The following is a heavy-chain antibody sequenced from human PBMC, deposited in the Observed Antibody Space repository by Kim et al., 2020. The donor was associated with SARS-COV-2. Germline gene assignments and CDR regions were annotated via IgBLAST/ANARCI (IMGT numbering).Heavy chain of an antibody. CDR2: IKGGGGNT. V-gene: IGHV3-23*01. CDR3: AKCGSSYGNDAFDV. D-gene: IGHD5-18*01. Sequence: GGSLRLSCAASGFTFDSYAMNWVRQAPGKGLEWVALIKGGGGNTFYADSVKGRFTITRDNSKNTLYLQMNSLRAEDTAVYYCAKCGSSYGNDAFDVWGQGAMVTVSS. CDR1: GFTFDSYA. J-gene: IGHJ3*01.